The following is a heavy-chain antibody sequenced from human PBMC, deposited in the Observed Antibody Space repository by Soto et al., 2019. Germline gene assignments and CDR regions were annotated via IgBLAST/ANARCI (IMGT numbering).Heavy chain of an antibody. Sequence: SETLSLTCTVSGGSISSYYWSWIRQPPGKGLEWIGYIYYSGSTNYNPSLQSRVIISVDTSKNQFSLKLISLTAADTAVYYCARETITGTIDYWGQGTLVTVS. J-gene: IGHJ4*02. CDR1: GGSISSYY. CDR3: ARETITGTIDY. V-gene: IGHV4-59*01. D-gene: IGHD1-20*01. CDR2: IYYSGST.